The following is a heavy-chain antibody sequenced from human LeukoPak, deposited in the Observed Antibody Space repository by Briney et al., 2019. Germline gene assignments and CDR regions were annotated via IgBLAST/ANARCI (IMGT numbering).Heavy chain of an antibody. CDR3: ARQAARGFDY. V-gene: IGHV4-34*01. CDR2: INHSGST. D-gene: IGHD6-6*01. J-gene: IGHJ4*02. CDR1: GGSFSGYY. Sequence: PSETLSLTSADYGGSFSGYYWSWIRQPPGKGLEWIGEINHSGSTNYNPSLKSRVTISVVSSKNQFSLKLSSVTAADTAVYYCARQAARGFDYWGQGTLVTVSS.